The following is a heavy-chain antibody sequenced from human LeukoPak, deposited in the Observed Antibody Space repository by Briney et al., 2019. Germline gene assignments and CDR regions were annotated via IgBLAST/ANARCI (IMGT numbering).Heavy chain of an antibody. D-gene: IGHD5-12*01. Sequence: SGTLSLTCAVSGGSISSSNWWSWVRQPPGKGLEWIGEIYHSGSTNYNPSLKSRVTISVDKSKNQFSLKLSSVTAADTAVYFCARDRSKGNSFFDYWGQGTLVSVSS. V-gene: IGHV4-4*02. CDR1: GGSISSSNW. J-gene: IGHJ4*02. CDR3: ARDRSKGNSFFDY. CDR2: IYHSGST.